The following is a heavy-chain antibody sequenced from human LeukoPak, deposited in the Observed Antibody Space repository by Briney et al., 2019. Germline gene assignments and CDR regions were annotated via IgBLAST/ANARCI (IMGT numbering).Heavy chain of an antibody. CDR2: ISYDGSNK. CDR3: ARDRVGGSNDY. Sequence: GGSLRLSCAASGFTFSSFAMHWVRQAPGKGLEWVAVISYDGSNKKYADSVKGRFTISRDNPKNTVYLQMNSVRAEDTAVYYCARDRVGGSNDYWGQGTLVTVSS. D-gene: IGHD2-15*01. J-gene: IGHJ4*02. V-gene: IGHV3-30*04. CDR1: GFTFSSFA.